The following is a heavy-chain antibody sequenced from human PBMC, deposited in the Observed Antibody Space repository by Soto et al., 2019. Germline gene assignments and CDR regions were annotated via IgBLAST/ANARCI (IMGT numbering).Heavy chain of an antibody. CDR3: AKRYGSGSYRDFNSYYGMDI. CDR2: ISPTGEQR. CDR1: RFTFRNYG. D-gene: IGHD3-10*01. Sequence: GGSLRLSCAASRFTFRNYGMSWVRQGPGKGLEWVSGISPTGEQRFYVDSVKGRFFISRDNSQNTLSLEMSNLRADDTAVYYCAKRYGSGSYRDFNSYYGMDIWGQGASVTVSS. J-gene: IGHJ6*02. V-gene: IGHV3-23*01.